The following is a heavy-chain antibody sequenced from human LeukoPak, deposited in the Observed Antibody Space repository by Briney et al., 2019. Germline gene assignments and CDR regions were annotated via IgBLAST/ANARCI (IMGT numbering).Heavy chain of an antibody. CDR3: ARRSGVAVAGAFDY. D-gene: IGHD6-19*01. CDR2: ITGSGGRT. Sequence: GGSLRLSCAASGFTFSSYAMNWVRQAPGKGLEWVSAITGSGGRTYYADSVKGRFTISRDNSKNTLYLQMNSLRAEDTAVYFCARRSGVAVAGAFDYWGQGTLVTVSS. J-gene: IGHJ4*02. V-gene: IGHV3-23*01. CDR1: GFTFSSYA.